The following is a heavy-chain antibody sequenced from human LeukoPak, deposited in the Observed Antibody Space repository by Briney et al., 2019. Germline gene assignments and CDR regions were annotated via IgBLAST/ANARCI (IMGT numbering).Heavy chain of an antibody. CDR3: ARHGETLFDY. V-gene: IGHV5-51*01. Sequence: GESLKISCKASGYSFTSCWIGWVRQMPGKGLEWMGIIHPVDSDTRYNPSFQGQVTISADKSISTAYLQWSSLEASDTAMYYCARHGETLFDYWGQGTLITVSS. J-gene: IGHJ4*02. CDR1: GYSFTSCW. CDR2: IHPVDSDT.